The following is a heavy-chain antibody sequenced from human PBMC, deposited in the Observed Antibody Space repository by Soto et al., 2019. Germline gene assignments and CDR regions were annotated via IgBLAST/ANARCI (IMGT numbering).Heavy chain of an antibody. CDR1: GYTFTSYD. D-gene: IGHD3-10*01. Sequence: ASVKVSCKASGYTFTSYDINWVRQATGQGLEWMGWMNPNSGNTGYAQKFQGRVTMTRNTSISTAYMELSSLRSEDTAVYYCARGSVSTYGSGSPPDYWGQGTLVTVPQ. CDR3: ARGSVSTYGSGSPPDY. J-gene: IGHJ4*02. CDR2: MNPNSGNT. V-gene: IGHV1-8*01.